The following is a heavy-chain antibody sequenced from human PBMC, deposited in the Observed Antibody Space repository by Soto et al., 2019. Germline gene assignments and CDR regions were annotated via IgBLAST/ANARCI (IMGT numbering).Heavy chain of an antibody. D-gene: IGHD2-8*02. J-gene: IGHJ4*02. CDR1: GGSIRGSDDY. Sequence: QLHLQESGPRLVKPSETLSLTCSVSGGSIRGSDDYWGWIRQSPGKGLEYIGSVFYTGSAYYNPSLKSRVSIVADTSTNRFFLNLKSVTATDTGVYYCAKTPTGYYDSWGQGILVTVSS. V-gene: IGHV4-39*02. CDR3: AKTPTGYYDS. CDR2: VFYTGSA.